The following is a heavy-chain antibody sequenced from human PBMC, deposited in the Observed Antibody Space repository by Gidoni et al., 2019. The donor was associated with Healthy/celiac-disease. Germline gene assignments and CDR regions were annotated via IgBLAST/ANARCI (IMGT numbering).Heavy chain of an antibody. V-gene: IGHV3-33*01. CDR1: GFTFSSYG. CDR2: IWYDGSNK. CDR3: ARAYGRPGAFDI. Sequence: QVQLVESGGGVVQPGRSLRLSCAASGFTFSSYGMHWVRQAPGKGLEWVAVIWYDGSNKYYADSVKGRFTNSRDNSKNTLYLQMNSLRAEDTAVYYCARAYGRPGAFDIWGQGTMVTVSS. J-gene: IGHJ3*02. D-gene: IGHD4-17*01.